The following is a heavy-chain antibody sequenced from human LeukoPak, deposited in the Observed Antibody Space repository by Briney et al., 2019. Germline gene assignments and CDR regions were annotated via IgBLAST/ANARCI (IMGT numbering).Heavy chain of an antibody. D-gene: IGHD1-20*01. V-gene: IGHV3-53*01. CDR3: ARDGVNWNERYSDY. Sequence: GGSLRLSCAASGFTVSSNYMSWVRQAPGKGLEWVSVIYSGGSTYYADSVKGRFTISRDNSKNTLYLQMNSLRAEDTAVYYCARDGVNWNERYSDYWGQGTLVTVSS. CDR2: IYSGGST. J-gene: IGHJ4*02. CDR1: GFTVSSNY.